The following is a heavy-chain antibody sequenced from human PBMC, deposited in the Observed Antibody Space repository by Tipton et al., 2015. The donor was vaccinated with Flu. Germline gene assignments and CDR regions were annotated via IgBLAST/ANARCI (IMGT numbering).Heavy chain of an antibody. Sequence: SLRLSCAVSGFTFSDHYMDWVRQAPGKGLEWVGRSISRPKTTTEYAASVKGRFTISRDDSGNTLYLQMNSLKTDDTAVYHCARVAQHNYGEYDYWGQGTLVTVSS. CDR3: ARVAQHNYGEYDY. D-gene: IGHD5-18*01. CDR2: SISRPKTTT. V-gene: IGHV3-72*01. J-gene: IGHJ4*02. CDR1: GFTFSDHY.